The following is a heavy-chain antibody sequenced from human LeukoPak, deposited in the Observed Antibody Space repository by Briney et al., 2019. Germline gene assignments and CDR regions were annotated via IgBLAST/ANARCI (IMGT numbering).Heavy chain of an antibody. Sequence: SETLSLTCAVYGGSFSGYYWSWIRQPPGKGLEWIGEINHSGSTNYNPSLKSRVTISVDMSKNQFSLRLSSVTAADTAVYYCARGPSAPYSSSWLYYYYGMDVWGQGTTVTVSS. CDR2: INHSGST. J-gene: IGHJ6*02. V-gene: IGHV4-34*01. CDR3: ARGPSAPYSSSWLYYYYGMDV. CDR1: GGSFSGYY. D-gene: IGHD6-13*01.